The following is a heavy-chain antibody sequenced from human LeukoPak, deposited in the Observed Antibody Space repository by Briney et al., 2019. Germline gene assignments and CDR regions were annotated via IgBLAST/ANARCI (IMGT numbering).Heavy chain of an antibody. J-gene: IGHJ3*02. V-gene: IGHV3-48*03. CDR2: ISSSGRTI. Sequence: GGSLRLSCAASGFIFSSYEMNWVRQAPGKGLEWISYISSSGRTIYYADSVKGRFTISRDNAKKSLYLQMNSLRAEDTAVYYCARNYYATSGYLNDGVFHIWGQGTMVTVSS. CDR1: GFIFSSYE. CDR3: ARNYYATSGYLNDGVFHI. D-gene: IGHD3-22*01.